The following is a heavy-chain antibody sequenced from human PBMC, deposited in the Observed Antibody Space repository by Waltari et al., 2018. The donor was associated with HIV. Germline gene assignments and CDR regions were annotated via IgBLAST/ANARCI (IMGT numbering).Heavy chain of an antibody. V-gene: IGHV4-59*01. CDR3: ARETYASGARGFDY. Sequence: QVQLQESGPGLVKPSETLSLTCTISGGSISTYYWSWIRQPPGKGLEWIGYIYYSGSNNYNPSRKSRVTMAVDMSRNQFSLRLSSVTAADTAVYYCARETYASGARGFDYWGQGTLVTVSS. CDR1: GGSISTYY. J-gene: IGHJ4*02. CDR2: IYYSGSN. D-gene: IGHD1-26*01.